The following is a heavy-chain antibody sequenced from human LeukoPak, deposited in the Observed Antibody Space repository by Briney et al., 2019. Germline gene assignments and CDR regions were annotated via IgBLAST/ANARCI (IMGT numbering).Heavy chain of an antibody. Sequence: PSETLSLTCTVSGGSISSYYWSWIRQPPGRGLEWIGYIYYSGSTNYNPSLKSRVTISVDTSKNQFSLKLSSATAADTAVYYCARQRVIMSYDAFDIWGQGTMVTVSS. CDR3: ARQRVIMSYDAFDI. D-gene: IGHD3-3*01. CDR2: IYYSGST. CDR1: GGSISSYY. V-gene: IGHV4-59*01. J-gene: IGHJ3*02.